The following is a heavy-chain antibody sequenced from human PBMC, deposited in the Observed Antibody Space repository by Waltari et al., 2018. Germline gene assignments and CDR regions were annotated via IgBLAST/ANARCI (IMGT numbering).Heavy chain of an antibody. V-gene: IGHV3-53*01. Sequence: EVQLVESGGGLIQPGGSLRLSCAASGFTVSSNYMSWVRPAPGKGLEWVSVIYSGGSTYYADSVKGRFTIARDNSKNTLYLQMKSLRAEDTAVYYCARDASSSTFTSYGMDVWGQGTTVTVSS. CDR3: ARDASSSTFTSYGMDV. J-gene: IGHJ6*02. CDR2: IYSGGST. D-gene: IGHD6-13*01. CDR1: GFTVSSNY.